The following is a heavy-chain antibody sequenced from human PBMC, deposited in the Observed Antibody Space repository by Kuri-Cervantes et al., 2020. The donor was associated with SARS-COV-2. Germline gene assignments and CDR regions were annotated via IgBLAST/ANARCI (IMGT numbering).Heavy chain of an antibody. V-gene: IGHV4-39*01. J-gene: IGHJ4*02. CDR2: IYYSGST. CDR3: ARHVIGFFGSGGRPFDY. D-gene: IGHD2-15*01. Sequence: ESLKISCAVSGGSISSDGYTWSWIRQPPGKGLEWIGSIYYSGSTYYNPSLKSRVTISVDTSKNQFSLKLSSVTAADTAVYYCARHVIGFFGSGGRPFDYWGQGTLVTVSS. CDR1: GGSISSDGYT.